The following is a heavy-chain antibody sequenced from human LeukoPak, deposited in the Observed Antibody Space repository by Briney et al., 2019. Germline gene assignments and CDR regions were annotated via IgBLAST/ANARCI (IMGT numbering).Heavy chain of an antibody. Sequence: GASVKVSCKASGYTFTGYYMHWVRQAPGQGLEWMGWINPNSGGTNYAQKFQGWVTMTRDTSISTAYMELSRLRSDDTAVYYCARDPGTGSWYFDLWGRGTLVTVSS. CDR2: INPNSGGT. CDR3: ARDPGTGSWYFDL. CDR1: GYTFTGYY. J-gene: IGHJ2*01. D-gene: IGHD2-8*02. V-gene: IGHV1-2*04.